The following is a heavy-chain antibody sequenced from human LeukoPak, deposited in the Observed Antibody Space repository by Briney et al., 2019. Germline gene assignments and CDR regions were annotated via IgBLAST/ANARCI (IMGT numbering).Heavy chain of an antibody. CDR3: ARQWSGYSSGWCLDY. V-gene: IGHV4-39*01. CDR2: IYYSGST. D-gene: IGHD6-13*01. CDR1: GGSISSSGYY. Sequence: PSETLSLTCTVSGGSISSSGYYWGWIRQPPGKGLEWIGSIYYSGSTYYNPSLKSRVTISVDTSKNQFSLKLSSVTAADTAVYYCARQWSGYSSGWCLDYWGQGTLVTVSS. J-gene: IGHJ4*02.